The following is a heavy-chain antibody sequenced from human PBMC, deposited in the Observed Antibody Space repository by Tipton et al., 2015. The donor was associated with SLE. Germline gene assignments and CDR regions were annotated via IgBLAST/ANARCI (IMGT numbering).Heavy chain of an antibody. D-gene: IGHD2/OR15-2a*01. CDR1: GYSITSDYY. J-gene: IGHJ4*02. V-gene: IGHV4-38-2*01. CDR2: MFHSGTT. CDR3: ARGCQIYSFVY. Sequence: TLSLTCEVSGYSITSDYYWGWIRQPPGEGLEWIGSMFHSGTTYHNPSLKSRVTISIDASNNQFSLKVNSVTAADTAVYYCARGCQIYSFVYWGQGSLVTVSS.